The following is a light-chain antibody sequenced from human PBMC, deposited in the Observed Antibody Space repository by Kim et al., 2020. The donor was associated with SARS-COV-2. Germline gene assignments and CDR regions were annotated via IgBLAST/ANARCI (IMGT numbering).Light chain of an antibody. Sequence: QAGLTQPPSVSKDLRETATLTCTGNSYNVGDQGVAWLKHHRGHPPKLLSDRNNKRPSGISERFSASRSGNTASLTITGLQPEDEADYYCSAWDRSFGVWVFGGGTQLTVL. CDR3: SAWDRSFGVWV. CDR2: RNN. V-gene: IGLV10-54*01. CDR1: SYNVGDQG. J-gene: IGLJ3*02.